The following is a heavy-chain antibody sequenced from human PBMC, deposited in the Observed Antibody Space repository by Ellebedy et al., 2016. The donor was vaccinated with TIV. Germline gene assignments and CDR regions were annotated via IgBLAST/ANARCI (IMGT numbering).Heavy chain of an antibody. CDR2: IGRST. CDR3: SKERTIGSYSTDACDI. CDR1: GFTFDDYA. D-gene: IGHD1-26*01. V-gene: IGHV3-23*01. Sequence: GESLKISCTASGFTFDDYAMYWVRQAPGKGLEWISSIGRSTYYADSVKGRFTMSRDNSKNTVYLQMNSLTAEDTAVYYCSKERTIGSYSTDACDIWGQGTVVTVS. J-gene: IGHJ3*02.